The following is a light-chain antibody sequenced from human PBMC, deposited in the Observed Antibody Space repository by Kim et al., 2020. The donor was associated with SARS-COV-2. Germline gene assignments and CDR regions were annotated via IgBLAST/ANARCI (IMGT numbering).Light chain of an antibody. CDR3: QQYYSTMYS. CDR1: QSVLYSSNNKNY. V-gene: IGKV4-1*01. Sequence: DIVMTQSPDSLAVSLGERATINCKSSQSVLYSSNNKNYLGWYQQKPGHPPKLLIYWASTRESGVPDRFSGSGSGTDFTLTISSLQAEDVAVYYCQQYYSTMYSFGQGTKLEI. CDR2: WAS. J-gene: IGKJ2*03.